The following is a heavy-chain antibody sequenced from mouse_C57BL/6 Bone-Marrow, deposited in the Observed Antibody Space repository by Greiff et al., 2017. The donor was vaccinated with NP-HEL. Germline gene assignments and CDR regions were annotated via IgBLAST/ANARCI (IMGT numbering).Heavy chain of an antibody. D-gene: IGHD1-1*01. CDR2: INPSSGYT. J-gene: IGHJ4*01. CDR3: AREYYYGSRDAMDY. Sequence: VQLQQPGAELVKPGASVKLSCKASGYTFTSYWMHWVKQRPGQGLEWIGYINPSSGYTKYNQKFKDKATLTADKSSSTASMQLSSLTYEDTAVYYCAREYYYGSRDAMDYWGQGTSVTVSS. V-gene: IGHV1-7*01. CDR1: GYTFTSYW.